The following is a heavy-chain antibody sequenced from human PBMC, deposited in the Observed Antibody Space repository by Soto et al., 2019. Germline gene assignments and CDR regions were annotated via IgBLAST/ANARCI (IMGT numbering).Heavy chain of an antibody. CDR3: ASLIAAAGTLVGSYYMDV. J-gene: IGHJ6*03. CDR2: IYHSGST. D-gene: IGHD6-13*01. CDR1: SGSISSSNW. V-gene: IGHV4-4*02. Sequence: SETLSLTCAVSSGSISSSNWWSWVRQPPGKGLEWIGEIYHSGSTNYNPSLKSRVTISVDKSKNQFSLKLSSVTAADTAVYHCASLIAAAGTLVGSYYMDVWGKGTTVTVSS.